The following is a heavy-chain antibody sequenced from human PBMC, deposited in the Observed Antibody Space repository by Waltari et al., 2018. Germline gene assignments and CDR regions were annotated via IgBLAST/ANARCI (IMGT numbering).Heavy chain of an antibody. Sequence: EVQLVESGGGLVQPGGSLRLSCAASGFTFSSYDMHWVRQATGKGLEWVSAIGTAGDTYYPGSGKGRFTISRENAKNSLYLQMNSLRAGDTAVYYCARGVYYGSGSLTGFDPWGQGTLVTVSS. V-gene: IGHV3-13*01. D-gene: IGHD3-10*01. CDR2: IGTAGDT. CDR1: GFTFSSYD. CDR3: ARGVYYGSGSLTGFDP. J-gene: IGHJ5*02.